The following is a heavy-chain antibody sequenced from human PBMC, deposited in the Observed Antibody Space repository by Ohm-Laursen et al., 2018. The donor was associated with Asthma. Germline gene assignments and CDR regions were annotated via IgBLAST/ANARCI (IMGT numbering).Heavy chain of an antibody. J-gene: IGHJ3*02. D-gene: IGHD3-22*01. Sequence: SQTLSLTCAVSGGSISSGGYYWSWIRQHPGKGLEWIGYIYYSGSTYYNPSLKSRVTISVDTSKNQFSLKLSSVTAADTAVYYCARLRAYYYDSSGGRMDAFDIWGQGTMVTVSS. CDR2: IYYSGST. CDR1: GGSISSGGYY. V-gene: IGHV4-31*11. CDR3: ARLRAYYYDSSGGRMDAFDI.